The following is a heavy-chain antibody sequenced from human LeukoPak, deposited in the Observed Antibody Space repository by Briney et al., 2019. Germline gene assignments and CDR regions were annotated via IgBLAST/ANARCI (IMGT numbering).Heavy chain of an antibody. CDR1: GFTFSGYS. CDR3: ARDMGEQWLATPTGFDY. V-gene: IGHV3-48*01. CDR2: ISSSSSTI. Sequence: PGGSLRLSCAASGFTFSGYSMNWVRQAPGKGLEWVSYISSSSSTIYYADSVKGRFTISRDNSKNTLYLQMNSLRAEDTAVYYCARDMGEQWLATPTGFDYWGQGTLVTVSS. J-gene: IGHJ4*02. D-gene: IGHD6-19*01.